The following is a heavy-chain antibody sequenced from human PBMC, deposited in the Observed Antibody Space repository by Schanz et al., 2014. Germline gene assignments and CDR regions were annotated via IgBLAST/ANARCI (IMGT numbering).Heavy chain of an antibody. D-gene: IGHD6-13*01. V-gene: IGHV3-11*05. CDR3: AREQIMAAAGLGDY. CDR2: ISGTTTYT. CDR1: GFTFTTHS. J-gene: IGHJ4*01. Sequence: QEQLVESGGGFVQPGGSLGLSCAASGFTFTTHSMTWIRQAPGKGLEWVSYISGTTTYTNYADSVKGRFTISRDNAKNSLYLQMNSLRAEDTAVYYCAREQIMAAAGLGDYWGHGTLVTVSS.